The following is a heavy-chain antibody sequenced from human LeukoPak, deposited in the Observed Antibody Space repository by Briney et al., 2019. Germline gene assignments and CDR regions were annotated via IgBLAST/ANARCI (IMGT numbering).Heavy chain of an antibody. D-gene: IGHD2-2*01. Sequence: GASVKVSCKASGYTFTSYEISWVRQAPGQGLEWMGWISPYNGNTNYAQKLQGRVTMTTDTSTSTAYMELRSLRSDDTAVYYCARRVVLPAASRFDPWGQGTLVTVSS. J-gene: IGHJ5*02. CDR3: ARRVVLPAASRFDP. CDR1: GYTFTSYE. V-gene: IGHV1-18*01. CDR2: ISPYNGNT.